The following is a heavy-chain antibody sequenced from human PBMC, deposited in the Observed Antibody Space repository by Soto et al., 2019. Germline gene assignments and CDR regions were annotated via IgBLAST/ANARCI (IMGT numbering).Heavy chain of an antibody. CDR3: ATQGLPNHYYYGMDV. CDR1: GGTFSSYA. J-gene: IGHJ6*02. CDR2: IIPIFGTA. Sequence: QVQLVQSGAEVKKPGSSVKVNCKASGGTFSSYAISWVRHAPGQGLEWMGGIIPIFGTANYAQKFQGRVTIIADESTSTAYMELSSLRSEDTAVYYCATQGLPNHYYYGMDVWGQGTTATVSS. V-gene: IGHV1-69*12. D-gene: IGHD5-18*01.